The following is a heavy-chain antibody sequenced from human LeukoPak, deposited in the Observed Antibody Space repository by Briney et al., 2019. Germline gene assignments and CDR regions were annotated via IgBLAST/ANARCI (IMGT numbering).Heavy chain of an antibody. Sequence: ASVKVSCKASRNIFTGYFIHWVRQAPGQGLEWMGWINPKNGGTNPAEKFQGRVTMTRDMSLSTAFMELTGLTSDDTAVYFCAREPPYTGHCDITTCDVSRFDLWGQGTLVTVSS. CDR3: AREPPYTGHCDITTCDVSRFDL. J-gene: IGHJ4*02. CDR1: RNIFTGYF. CDR2: INPKNGGT. V-gene: IGHV1-2*02. D-gene: IGHD2-2*01.